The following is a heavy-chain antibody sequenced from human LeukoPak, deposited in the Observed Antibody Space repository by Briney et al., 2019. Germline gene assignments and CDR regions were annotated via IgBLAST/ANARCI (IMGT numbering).Heavy chain of an antibody. CDR2: ISSNSSYI. D-gene: IGHD4-17*01. J-gene: IGHJ4*02. CDR3: ARGRDDYGDYVLY. V-gene: IGHV3-21*01. CDR1: GFTFGDYA. Sequence: GGSLRLSCTASGFTFGDYAMSWVRQAPGKGLEWVSSISSNSSYIYYADSVKGRFTISRDNAKNSLYLQMNSLRAEDTAVYYCARGRDDYGDYVLYWGQGTLVTVSS.